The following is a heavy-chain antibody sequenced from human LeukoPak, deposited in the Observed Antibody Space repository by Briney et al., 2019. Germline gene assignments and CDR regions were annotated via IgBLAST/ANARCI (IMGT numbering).Heavy chain of an antibody. CDR2: INHSGST. D-gene: IGHD3-10*01. J-gene: IGHJ4*02. Sequence: IPSETLSLTCAVYGGSFSGYYWSWIRQPPGKGLEWIGEINHSGSTNYNPSLKSRVTISVDTSKNQFSLKLSSVTAADTAVYYCARGRVVRGVIKNSHDYWGQGTLVTVSS. CDR1: GGSFSGYY. V-gene: IGHV4-34*01. CDR3: ARGRVVRGVIKNSHDY.